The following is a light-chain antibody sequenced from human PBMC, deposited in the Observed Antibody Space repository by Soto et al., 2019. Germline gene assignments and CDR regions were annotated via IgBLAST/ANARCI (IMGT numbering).Light chain of an antibody. CDR3: QQYYSYPWG. CDR2: AAS. J-gene: IGKJ1*01. Sequence: EIVMTQSPATLSVSPGERAILSCRASQSISINLAWYQQKPGQAPRLLIYAASNRATGVPARFSGSWSGTEFTLTISCLQSEDFATYYCQQYYSYPWGFGQGTKVDNK. CDR1: QSISIN. V-gene: IGKV3-15*01.